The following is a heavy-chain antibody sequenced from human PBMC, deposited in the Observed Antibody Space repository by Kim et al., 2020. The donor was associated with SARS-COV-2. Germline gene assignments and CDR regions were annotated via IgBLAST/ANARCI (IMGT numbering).Heavy chain of an antibody. CDR2: IIPIFGTA. Sequence: SVKVSCKASGGTFSSYAISWVRQAPGQGLEWMGGIIPIFGTANYAQKFQGRVTITADESTSTAYMELSSLRSEDTAVYYCADDIEYSSSPSEHNYYYGMDVWGQGTTVTVSS. CDR1: GGTFSSYA. V-gene: IGHV1-69*13. CDR3: ADDIEYSSSPSEHNYYYGMDV. J-gene: IGHJ6*02. D-gene: IGHD6-6*01.